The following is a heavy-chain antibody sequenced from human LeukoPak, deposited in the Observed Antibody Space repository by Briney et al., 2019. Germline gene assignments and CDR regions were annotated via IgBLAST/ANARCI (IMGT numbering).Heavy chain of an antibody. D-gene: IGHD4-4*01. CDR2: IIPILGIA. CDR1: GGTFSSYA. Sequence: SVKVSCKASGGTFSSYAISWVRQAPGQGLEWMGRIIPILGIANYAQKFQGRVTITAGKSTSTAYMELSSLRSEDMAVYYCARDADDDYSNPSLDYWGQGTLVTVSS. J-gene: IGHJ4*02. V-gene: IGHV1-69*04. CDR3: ARDADDDYSNPSLDY.